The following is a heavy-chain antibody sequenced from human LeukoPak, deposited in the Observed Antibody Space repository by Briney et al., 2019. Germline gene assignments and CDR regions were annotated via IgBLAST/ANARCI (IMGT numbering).Heavy chain of an antibody. D-gene: IGHD1-26*01. CDR2: IYYSGST. CDR1: GVSISSYY. CDR3: ARGAVGAPP. Sequence: SETLSLTCTVSGVSISSYYWSWVRQPRGKGREWVGYIYYSGSTNYNPSLKSRVTISVDTSKNQFSLKLSSVTAADTAVYYCARGAVGAPPWGQGTLVTVSS. J-gene: IGHJ4*02. V-gene: IGHV4-59*01.